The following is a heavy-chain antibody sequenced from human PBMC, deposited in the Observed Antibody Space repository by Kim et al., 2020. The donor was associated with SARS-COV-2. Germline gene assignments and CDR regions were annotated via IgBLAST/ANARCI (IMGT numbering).Heavy chain of an antibody. D-gene: IGHD3-10*01. Sequence: SETLSLTCTVSGGSISSYYWSWIRQPPGKGLEWIGYIYYSGSTNYNPSLKSRVTISVDTSKNQFSLKLSSVTAADTAVYYWARLPMVRGVNGYYYYGMDVWGQGTTVTVSS. CDR1: GGSISSYY. CDR3: ARLPMVRGVNGYYYYGMDV. V-gene: IGHV4-59*08. J-gene: IGHJ6*02. CDR2: IYYSGST.